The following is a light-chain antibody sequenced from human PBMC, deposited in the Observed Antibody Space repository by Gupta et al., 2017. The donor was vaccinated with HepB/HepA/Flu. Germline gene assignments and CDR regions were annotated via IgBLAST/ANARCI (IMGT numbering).Light chain of an antibody. V-gene: IGLV2-11*01. Sequence: QSALTQPRSVSGSPGQSVTISCTGTSSDVGGYNYVSWYQQHPGKAPRLMIYDGSKRAAAARDRFSGSKSGTTAALTIAGLQAEDEDYYYCGAEAGSYVVFGGGTKLTVL. CDR1: SSDVGGYNY. CDR2: DGS. CDR3: GAEAGSYVV. J-gene: IGLJ2*01.